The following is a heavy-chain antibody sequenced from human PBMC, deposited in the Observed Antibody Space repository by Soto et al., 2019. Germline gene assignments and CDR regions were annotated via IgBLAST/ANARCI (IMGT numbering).Heavy chain of an antibody. CDR1: GFTFSSYW. CDR2: IKQDGSEK. D-gene: IGHD2-2*01. CDR3: ARDASYCSSTSCYGHYYYYGMDV. V-gene: IGHV3-7*01. J-gene: IGHJ6*02. Sequence: VQLVASGGGVVQPGRSLRLSCAASGFTFSSYWMSWVRQAPGKGLEWVANIKQDGSEKYYVDSVKGRFTISRDNAKNSLYLQMNSLRAEDTAVYYCARDASYCSSTSCYGHYYYYGMDVWGQGTTVTVSS.